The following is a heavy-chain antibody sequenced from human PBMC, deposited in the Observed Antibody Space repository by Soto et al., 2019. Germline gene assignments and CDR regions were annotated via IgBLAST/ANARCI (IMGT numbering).Heavy chain of an antibody. V-gene: IGHV3-9*01. CDR3: AKEVGRSTSYYYGLDV. Sequence: GGSLRLSCAASGFTFDDYAMHWVRQAPGKGLEWVSGIGWNSGIIGYGDSVKGRFTISRDNAKTSLYLQMNSLRAEDTALYFCAKEVGRSTSYYYGLDVWGQGTTVTVS. D-gene: IGHD2-2*01. CDR1: GFTFDDYA. J-gene: IGHJ6*02. CDR2: IGWNSGII.